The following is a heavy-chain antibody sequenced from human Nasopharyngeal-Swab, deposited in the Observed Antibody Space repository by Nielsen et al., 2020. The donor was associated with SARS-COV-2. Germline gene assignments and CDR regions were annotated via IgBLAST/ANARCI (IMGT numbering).Heavy chain of an antibody. Sequence: WIRQPPGRGLEWIGSIYYSGSTYYNPSLKSRVTISVDTSKNQFSLKLSSVTAADTAVYYCASFDILTGYGAYWGQGTLGTVSS. CDR3: ASFDILTGYGAY. V-gene: IGHV4-39*07. D-gene: IGHD3-9*01. CDR2: IYYSGST. J-gene: IGHJ4*02.